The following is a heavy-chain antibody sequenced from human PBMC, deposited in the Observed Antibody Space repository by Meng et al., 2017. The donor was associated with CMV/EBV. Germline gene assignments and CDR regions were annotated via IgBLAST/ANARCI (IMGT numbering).Heavy chain of an antibody. V-gene: IGHV1-2*02. J-gene: IGHJ6*02. CDR1: GYTFTGYY. CDR3: ARDWTIPYYGMDV. CDR2: INPNSGGT. Sequence: ASVKVSCKASGYTFTGYYMHWVRQAPGQVLEWMGWINPNSGGTNYAQKFQGRVTMTRDTSISTAYMELSRLRSDDTAVYYCARDWTIPYYGMDVWGQGTTVTVSS. D-gene: IGHD3-3*01.